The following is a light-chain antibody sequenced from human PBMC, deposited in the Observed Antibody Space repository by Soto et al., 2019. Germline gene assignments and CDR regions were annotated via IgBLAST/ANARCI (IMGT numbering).Light chain of an antibody. CDR3: QQYGDLPWT. J-gene: IGKJ1*01. V-gene: IGKV3-20*01. Sequence: ALTQSPGTLSSSPGERATLSCRASQSVSSNYLAWYQQKPGQAPRLLIYGASSRATGIPDRFSGSGSGTDFTLTIDRLESEDFAVYFCQQYGDLPWTFGQGTKVDIK. CDR2: GAS. CDR1: QSVSSNY.